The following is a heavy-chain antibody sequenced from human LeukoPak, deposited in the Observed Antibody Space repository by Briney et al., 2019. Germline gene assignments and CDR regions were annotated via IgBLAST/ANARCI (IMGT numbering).Heavy chain of an antibody. D-gene: IGHD5-24*01. Sequence: SETLSLTCTVSGDSMRGYYWSWIRQPPGKGLGWIGDIHYSGTTDYNPSLKSRVTISVDTSKNQFSLKLSSVTAADTAVYYCARGPADYNKLKPGDRDGYNYKSKRTPFDYWGQGTLVTVSS. CDR1: GDSMRGYY. CDR2: IHYSGTT. J-gene: IGHJ4*02. CDR3: ARGPADYNKLKPGDRDGYNYKSKRTPFDY. V-gene: IGHV4-59*12.